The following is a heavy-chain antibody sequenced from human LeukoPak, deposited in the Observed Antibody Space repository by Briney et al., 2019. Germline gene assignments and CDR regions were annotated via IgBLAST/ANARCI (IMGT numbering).Heavy chain of an antibody. CDR3: ARHIVGVTAFDY. J-gene: IGHJ4*02. CDR2: IYNSGNT. Sequence: SETLSLTCAVSGVSISSSSYSWGWIRQPPGTGLEWIGSIYNSGNTYYSPSLKSRVTISVDTSKNQFSLKLSSVTAADTAVYYCARHIVGVTAFDYWGQGTLVTVSS. V-gene: IGHV4-39*01. CDR1: GVSISSSSYS. D-gene: IGHD1-26*01.